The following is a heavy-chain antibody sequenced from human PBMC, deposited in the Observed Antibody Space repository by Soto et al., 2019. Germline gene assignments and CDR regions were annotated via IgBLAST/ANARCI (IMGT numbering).Heavy chain of an antibody. CDR3: ARVENGHYYGSGGGYYYGMDV. J-gene: IGHJ6*02. V-gene: IGHV3-11*01. CDR1: GFTFSDYY. Sequence: LRLSCAASGFTFSDYYMSRIRQAPGKGLEWVSYISSSGSTIYYADSVKGRFTISRDNAKNSLYLQMNSLRAEDTAVYYCARVENGHYYGSGGGYYYGMDVWGQGTTVTVSS. CDR2: ISSSGSTI. D-gene: IGHD3-10*01.